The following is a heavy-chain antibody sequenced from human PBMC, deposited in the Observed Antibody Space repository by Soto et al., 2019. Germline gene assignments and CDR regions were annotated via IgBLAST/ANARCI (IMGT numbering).Heavy chain of an antibody. J-gene: IGHJ4*02. V-gene: IGHV1-46*01. CDR3: AREQASRYYYDSSGYYWGLDY. D-gene: IGHD3-22*01. CDR2: INPSGGST. Sequence: GASVKVSCKASGYTFTSYYMHWVRQAPGQGLEWMGIINPSGGSTSYAQKFQGRVTMTRDTSTSTVYMELSSLRSEDTAVYYCAREQASRYYYDSSGYYWGLDYWGQGTLVPVYS. CDR1: GYTFTSYY.